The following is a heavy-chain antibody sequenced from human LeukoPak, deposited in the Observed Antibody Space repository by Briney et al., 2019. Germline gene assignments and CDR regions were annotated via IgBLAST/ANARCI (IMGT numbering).Heavy chain of an antibody. Sequence: SETLSLTCTVSGGSISSSSYYWGWIRQPPGKGLEWIGSMYYTGSTYYNPSLKSRLTMSVDTSKNQFSLKLSSVTAADTAVYFCARHQLYYFDYWGQGTLVTVSP. D-gene: IGHD6-6*01. V-gene: IGHV4-39*01. CDR2: MYYTGST. J-gene: IGHJ4*02. CDR3: ARHQLYYFDY. CDR1: GGSISSSSYY.